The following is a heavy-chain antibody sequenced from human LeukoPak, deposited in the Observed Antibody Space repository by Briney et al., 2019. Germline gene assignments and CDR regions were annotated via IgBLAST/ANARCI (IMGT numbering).Heavy chain of an antibody. CDR3: AKDKVTGYSSSWSRAEYFQH. V-gene: IGHV3-30*02. CDR2: IRYDGSNK. J-gene: IGHJ1*01. D-gene: IGHD6-13*01. CDR1: GFTFSSYG. Sequence: GGSLRLSCAASGFTFSSYGMHWVRQAPGKGLEWVAFIRYDGSNKYYADSVKGRFTISRDNSKNTLYLQMNSLRAEDAAVYYCAKDKVTGYSSSWSRAEYFQHWGQGTLVTVSS.